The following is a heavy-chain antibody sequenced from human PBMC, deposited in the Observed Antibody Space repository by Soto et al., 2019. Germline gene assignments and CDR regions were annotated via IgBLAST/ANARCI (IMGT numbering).Heavy chain of an antibody. CDR3: AREEGWFDP. CDR1: GGSFSGYY. CDR2: INHSGST. Sequence: PSETLSLTXAVYGGSFSGYYWSWIRQPPGKGLEWIGEINHSGSTNYNPSLKSRVTISVDTSKNQFSLKLSSVTAADTAVYYCAREEGWFDPWGQGTLVTVSS. J-gene: IGHJ5*02. V-gene: IGHV4-34*01.